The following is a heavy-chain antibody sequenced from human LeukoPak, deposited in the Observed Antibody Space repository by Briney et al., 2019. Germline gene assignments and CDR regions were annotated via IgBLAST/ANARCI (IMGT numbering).Heavy chain of an antibody. D-gene: IGHD6-19*01. CDR2: IIPIFGTA. J-gene: IGHJ3*02. CDR1: GGTFSSYA. Sequence: ASVKVSCKASGGTFSSYAISWVRQAPGQGLEWMGGIIPIFGTANYAQKFQGRVTITADKSTSTAYMELSSLRSEDTAVYYCARFRYSSGWYQAHAFDIWGQGTMVTASS. CDR3: ARFRYSSGWYQAHAFDI. V-gene: IGHV1-69*06.